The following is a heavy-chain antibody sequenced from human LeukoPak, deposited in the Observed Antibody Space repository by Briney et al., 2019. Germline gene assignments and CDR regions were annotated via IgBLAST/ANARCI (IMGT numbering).Heavy chain of an antibody. J-gene: IGHJ4*02. Sequence: GGSLRLSCAASGFTVSSNYMSWVRQAPGKGLEWVSVIYSGGSTYYADSVKGRFTISRDNSKNTLYLQMNSLRAEDTAVYYCVKVVDGGTSDYWGQGTLVTVSS. CDR1: GFTVSSNY. V-gene: IGHV3-53*01. D-gene: IGHD4-23*01. CDR3: VKVVDGGTSDY. CDR2: IYSGGST.